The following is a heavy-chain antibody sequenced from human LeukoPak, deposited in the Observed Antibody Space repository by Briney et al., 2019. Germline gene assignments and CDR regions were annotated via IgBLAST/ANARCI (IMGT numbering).Heavy chain of an antibody. CDR2: ISSSGNTI. Sequence: PGGSLRLSCAASGFTFSDYYMSWIRQAPGKGLEWISFISSSGNTIYYADSVKGRLTISRDNARNSLYLQINSLRAEDTAVYYCARERAIASLRPYYFDYWGQGTLVTVSS. D-gene: IGHD6-6*01. J-gene: IGHJ4*02. V-gene: IGHV3-11*01. CDR1: GFTFSDYY. CDR3: ARERAIASLRPYYFDY.